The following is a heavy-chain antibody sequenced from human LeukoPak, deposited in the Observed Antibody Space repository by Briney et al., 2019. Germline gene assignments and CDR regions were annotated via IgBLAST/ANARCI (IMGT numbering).Heavy chain of an antibody. J-gene: IGHJ4*02. V-gene: IGHV3-30-3*01. D-gene: IGHD3-10*01. CDR2: ISHDGSNK. Sequence: GGSLRLSCAASGFTFNTYAMHWVRRAPGKGLEWVALISHDGSNKYYADSVKGRFTISRDNSKNTLYLQINSLRTEDSAVYYCATEKYAYGSGSFYPLDYWGQGTLVTVSS. CDR1: GFTFNTYA. CDR3: ATEKYAYGSGSFYPLDY.